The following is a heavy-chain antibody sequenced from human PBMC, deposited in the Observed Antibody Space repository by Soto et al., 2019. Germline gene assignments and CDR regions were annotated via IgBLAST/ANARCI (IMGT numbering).Heavy chain of an antibody. Sequence: ESLKISCQTPGYTFTNYRVGWVRHIPGRGLEWMGFIFPLDSDTRYNSSFEVQVTISSDRTIATAYLQWTSLTSSDPAIYFRATLGSLLQPIDYWGQGTPVTVSS. CDR3: ATLGSLLQPIDY. V-gene: IGHV5-51*01. CDR2: IFPLDSDT. CDR1: GYTFTNYR. J-gene: IGHJ4*02. D-gene: IGHD4-4*01.